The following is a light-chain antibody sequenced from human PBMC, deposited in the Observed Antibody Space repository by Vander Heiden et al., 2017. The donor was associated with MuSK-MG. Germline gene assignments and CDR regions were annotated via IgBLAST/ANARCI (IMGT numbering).Light chain of an antibody. CDR3: RQAKHFPRT. J-gene: IGKJ1*01. CDR2: KSS. V-gene: IGKV2-24*01. CDR1: ESLVHSDGNTY. Sequence: DVVMTQTPLSSLVTLGQPASISCRSTESLVHSDGNTYLNWLQQRPGQPPRLLIYKSSNRGPGVPDRFSGSGAGTDFTLKISKVEADDVGVYYCRQAKHFPRTFGQGTKVXV.